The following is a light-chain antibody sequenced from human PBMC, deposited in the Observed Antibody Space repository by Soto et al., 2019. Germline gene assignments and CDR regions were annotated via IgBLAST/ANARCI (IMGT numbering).Light chain of an antibody. Sequence: EIVLTQSPATLSLSPGERATLSCRASQSVSSYLAWYQQKPGQAPRLLVFGAYNRATGVPDRFSGSGAGTDFTLTITSLQSEDFGVYFCQQYKDWPTTFGQGTKVDIK. J-gene: IGKJ1*01. V-gene: IGKV3-11*01. CDR1: QSVSSY. CDR2: GAY. CDR3: QQYKDWPTT.